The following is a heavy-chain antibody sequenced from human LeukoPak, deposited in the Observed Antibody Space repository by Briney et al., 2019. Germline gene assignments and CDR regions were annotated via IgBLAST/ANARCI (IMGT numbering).Heavy chain of an antibody. D-gene: IGHD1-26*01. J-gene: IGHJ3*02. V-gene: IGHV3-9*01. CDR1: GFTFDDSA. CDR2: ISWNSDNT. CDR3: AKAVVGATPRGAFDI. Sequence: PGRSLRLSCAASGFTFDDSAMHWVRQAPGKGLEWVSGISWNSDNTGYADSVKGRFIISRDNAENSLYLQMNSLRSEDTASYFCAKAVVGATPRGAFDIWGQGTRVTVSS.